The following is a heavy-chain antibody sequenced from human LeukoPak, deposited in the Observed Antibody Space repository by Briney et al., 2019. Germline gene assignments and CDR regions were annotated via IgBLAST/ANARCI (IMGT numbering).Heavy chain of an antibody. V-gene: IGHV3-23*01. CDR3: AKGQTWASVYFDS. CDR1: GFTFSSYA. J-gene: IGHJ4*02. Sequence: GGSLRLSCAASGFTFSSYAMSWVRQAPGKGLEYISAISSSGDDTLYADSVKGRFTISRDNFKNTLYLQTNSLRAEDTAVYYCAKGQTWASVYFDSWGQGTLVTVSS. D-gene: IGHD7-27*01. CDR2: ISSSGDDT.